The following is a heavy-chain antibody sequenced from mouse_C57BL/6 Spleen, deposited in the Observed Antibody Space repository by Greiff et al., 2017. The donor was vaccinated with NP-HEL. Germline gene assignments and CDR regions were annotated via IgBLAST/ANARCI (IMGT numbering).Heavy chain of an antibody. CDR2: INPSTGGT. J-gene: IGHJ3*01. CDR1: GYSFTGYY. Sequence: VQLKESGPELVKPGASVKISCKASGYSFTGYYMNWVKQSPEKSLEWIGEINPSTGGTTYNQKFKAKATLTVDKSSSTAYMQLKSLTSEDSAVYYCARKRGGFAYWGQGTLVTVSA. CDR3: ARKRGGFAY. V-gene: IGHV1-42*01.